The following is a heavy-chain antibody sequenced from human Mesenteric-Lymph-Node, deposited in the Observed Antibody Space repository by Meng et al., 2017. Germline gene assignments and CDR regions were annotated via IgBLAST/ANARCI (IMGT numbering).Heavy chain of an antibody. D-gene: IGHD4-17*01. Sequence: GEVRETGPGLVNASGTRSLPSAVPGVSISSGGYDWSWTRQHPGKGLEWIGYIYYSGSTYYNPSLKRLVTISVDTSKNQFSLKLSSVTAADTAVYYFARADDYGAFFDYWGQGTLVTVSS. J-gene: IGHJ4*02. CDR3: ARADDYGAFFDY. CDR2: IYYSGST. V-gene: IGHV4-31*01. CDR1: GVSISSGGYD.